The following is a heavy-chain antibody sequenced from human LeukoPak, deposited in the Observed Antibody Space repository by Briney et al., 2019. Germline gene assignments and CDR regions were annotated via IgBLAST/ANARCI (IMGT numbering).Heavy chain of an antibody. D-gene: IGHD3-9*01. V-gene: IGHV3-7*04. CDR1: GFTFSHAW. CDR2: IKDDGSEK. J-gene: IGHJ4*02. Sequence: PGGSLRLSCAVSGFTFSHAWMSWVRQAPGKGLEWVANIKDDGSEKSYEDSVKGRFTISRDNANNAVYLQMDTLRVEDTAVYYCARGLIYFEVWGQGTLVSVSS. CDR3: ARGLIYFEV.